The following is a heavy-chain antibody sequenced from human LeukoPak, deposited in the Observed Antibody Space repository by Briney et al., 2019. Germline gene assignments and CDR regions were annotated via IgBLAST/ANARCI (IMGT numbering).Heavy chain of an antibody. Sequence: GGSLRLSCAASGFTFTDYYMSWVRQAPGKGLEWVSYISPLSDYTKYADSVKGRFTISRDNAKNSLSLQMNSLRAEDSALYYCARELRWFGESVHKPVWFDPWGQGTLVTVSS. CDR2: ISPLSDYT. J-gene: IGHJ5*02. V-gene: IGHV3-11*06. D-gene: IGHD3-10*01. CDR1: GFTFTDYY. CDR3: ARELRWFGESVHKPVWFDP.